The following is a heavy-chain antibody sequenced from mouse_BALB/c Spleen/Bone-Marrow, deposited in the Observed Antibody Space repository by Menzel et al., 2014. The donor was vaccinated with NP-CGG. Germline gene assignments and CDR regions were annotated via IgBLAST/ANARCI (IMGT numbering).Heavy chain of an antibody. CDR2: IRNKADGYTT. CDR3: ARDDYYAMDY. CDR1: GFTFTDYY. V-gene: IGHV7-3*02. Sequence: EVKLMESGGGSVQPGGSPRLSCATSGFTFTDYYMSWVRQPPGKALEWLGFIRNKADGYTTEYSASVKGRFTISRDNSQSILYLQMNTLRAEDSATYYCARDDYYAMDYWGQGTSVTVSS. J-gene: IGHJ4*01.